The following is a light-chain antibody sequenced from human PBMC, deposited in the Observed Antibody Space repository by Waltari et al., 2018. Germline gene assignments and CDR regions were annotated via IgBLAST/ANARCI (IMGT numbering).Light chain of an antibody. V-gene: IGKV3-11*01. CDR2: DAF. CDR3: QQRSNWIT. J-gene: IGKJ5*01. Sequence: EIVLTQSPATLSLSPGERATLSCRASQSVSSHLAWYQQKPGQAPRLLIYDAFNRATGIPARFSGSGSGTDFTLTISRLEPEDFAVYYCQQRSNWITFGQGTRLEIK. CDR1: QSVSSH.